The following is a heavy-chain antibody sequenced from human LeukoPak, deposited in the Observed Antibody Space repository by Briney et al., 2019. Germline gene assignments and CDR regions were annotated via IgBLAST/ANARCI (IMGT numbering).Heavy chain of an antibody. J-gene: IGHJ4*02. CDR1: GFTFSNYV. CDR2: ISYDGSNK. CDR3: ARARGGTSLDY. V-gene: IGHV3-30-3*01. Sequence: GGSLRLSCAASGFTFSNYVLHWVRQAPGKGLEWVAVISYDGSNKYYADSVKGRFTFSRDNSKNTLYLQMNSLRTEDTAVYYCARARGGTSLDYWGQGTLVTVSS. D-gene: IGHD3-10*01.